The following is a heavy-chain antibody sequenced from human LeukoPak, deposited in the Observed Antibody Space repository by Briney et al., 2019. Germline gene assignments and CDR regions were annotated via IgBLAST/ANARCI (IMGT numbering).Heavy chain of an antibody. J-gene: IGHJ3*02. CDR3: ASGVVKGDAFDI. Sequence: SVKVSCKASGGTFSSYAISWVRQAPGQGLEWMGGIIPIFGTANYAQKFQGRVTITADESTSTAYMELSSLRSEDTAVYYCASGVVKGDAFDIWGQGTMVTVSS. CDR1: GGTFSSYA. V-gene: IGHV1-69*13. D-gene: IGHD3-3*01. CDR2: IIPIFGTA.